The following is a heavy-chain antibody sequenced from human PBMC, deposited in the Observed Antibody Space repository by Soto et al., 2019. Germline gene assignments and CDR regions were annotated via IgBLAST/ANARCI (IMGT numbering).Heavy chain of an antibody. CDR3: ERGVGAVI. V-gene: IGHV3-74*03. J-gene: IGHJ3*02. Sequence: EVQLVESGGALVQPGGSLRLSCAASGFTFSHYWMHWVRQAPGKGLVWVSHINSDGSSTMYADSVKGRFTIARDNAKNRLCLQTNRHRAEATPVYYCERGVGAVIWGQGTMVTVSS. CDR1: GFTFSHYW. CDR2: INSDGSST. D-gene: IGHD1-26*01.